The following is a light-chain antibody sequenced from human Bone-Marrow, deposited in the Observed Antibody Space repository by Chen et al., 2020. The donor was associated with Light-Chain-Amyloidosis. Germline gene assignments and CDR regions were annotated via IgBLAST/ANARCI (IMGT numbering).Light chain of an antibody. J-gene: IGLJ3*02. Sequence: SYVLTQPSSVSVAPGQTATIACGGNNIGSTSVHWYQQTPGQAPLLVVYDDSDRPSGLPGRLSGSNAGTTATLTISGVEAGDEADYYCQVWDRSSDRPVFGGGTKLTVL. V-gene: IGLV3-21*02. CDR3: QVWDRSSDRPV. CDR1: NIGSTS. CDR2: DDS.